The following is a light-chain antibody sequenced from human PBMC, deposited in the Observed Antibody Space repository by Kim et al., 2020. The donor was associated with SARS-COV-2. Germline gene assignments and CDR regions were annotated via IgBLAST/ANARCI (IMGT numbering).Light chain of an antibody. Sequence: LSTGERATLSCRASQSVSSNYLAWYQQAPGLAPRILIYGASNRATGAPDRFSGSGSGTDFTLTIGRLEPEDFAVYYCQQYGTSPYTFGQGTKLEI. CDR2: GAS. V-gene: IGKV3-20*01. CDR1: QSVSSNY. CDR3: QQYGTSPYT. J-gene: IGKJ2*01.